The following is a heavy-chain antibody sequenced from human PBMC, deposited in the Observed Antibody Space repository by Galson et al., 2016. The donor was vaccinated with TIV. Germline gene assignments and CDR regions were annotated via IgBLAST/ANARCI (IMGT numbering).Heavy chain of an antibody. Sequence: SLRLSCAASGFTFSTYWMHWVRQVPGKGVMWVSRIDNDGSQTDYADSVRGRFTVSRDNAKNALYLQMSSLRAEDTAAYYCARDQATLVARWFAPWGQGTLVTVPS. J-gene: IGHJ5*02. V-gene: IGHV3-74*01. CDR3: ARDQATLVARWFAP. CDR1: GFTFSTYW. CDR2: IDNDGSQT.